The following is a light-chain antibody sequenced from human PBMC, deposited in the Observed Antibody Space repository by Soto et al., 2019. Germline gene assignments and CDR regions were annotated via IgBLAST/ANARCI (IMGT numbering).Light chain of an antibody. Sequence: QSVLTQPASVSGSPGQSITISCTGTSSDVGAYNYVSWYQQHPGKAPKLMIYEVSHRPSGVSNRFSGSKSGNTASLTISGLQAEDEADYYCSSYTSTSTYYVFGTGTKLTVL. CDR1: SSDVGAYNY. CDR3: SSYTSTSTYYV. CDR2: EVS. J-gene: IGLJ1*01. V-gene: IGLV2-14*01.